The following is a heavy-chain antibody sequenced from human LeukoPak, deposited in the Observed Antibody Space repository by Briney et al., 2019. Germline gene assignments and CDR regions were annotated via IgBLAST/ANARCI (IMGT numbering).Heavy chain of an antibody. CDR1: GGSVSSGSYY. J-gene: IGHJ6*02. CDR3: ARGLGLRFLEWLPQWNYYGMDV. V-gene: IGHV4-61*01. D-gene: IGHD3-3*01. Sequence: SETLSLTCTVSGGSVSSGSYYWSWIRQPPGKGLEWIGYIYYSGSTNYNPSLKSRVTISVDTSKNQFSLKLSSVTAADTAVYYCARGLGLRFLEWLPQWNYYGMDVWGQGTTVTVSS. CDR2: IYYSGST.